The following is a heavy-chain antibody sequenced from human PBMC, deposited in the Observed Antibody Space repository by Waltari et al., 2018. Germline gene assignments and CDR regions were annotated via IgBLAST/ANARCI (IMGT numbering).Heavy chain of an antibody. CDR1: GSTFSNYG. D-gene: IGHD3-22*01. CDR3: ARLYDASAYYNTYLHP. CDR2: IRGYDCDT. Sequence: QVQLVQSGAEVRKPGASVTVSCKASGSTFSNYGLAWVRQAPGQGLEWMGWIRGYDCDTKYAREFEGRLTVTTDTSTNTAHMELRSLRSDDTAVYYCARLYDASAYYNTYLHPWGQGALVTVSS. J-gene: IGHJ5*02. V-gene: IGHV1-18*01.